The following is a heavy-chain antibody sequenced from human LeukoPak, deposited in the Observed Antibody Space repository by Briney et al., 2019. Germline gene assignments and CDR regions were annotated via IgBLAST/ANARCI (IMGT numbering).Heavy chain of an antibody. D-gene: IGHD6-6*01. J-gene: IGHJ5*01. V-gene: IGHV3-7*01. Sequence: GGSLRLSCAASGFTFNNYWMSWVRQAPGKGLEWVANIRQDGSVKNYVDYMEGRFTISRDNAKNSLYLQMNGLRAEDTAVYYCVRTSRSSSTDSWGQGTLVTVSS. CDR3: VRTSRSSSTDS. CDR1: GFTFNNYW. CDR2: IRQDGSVK.